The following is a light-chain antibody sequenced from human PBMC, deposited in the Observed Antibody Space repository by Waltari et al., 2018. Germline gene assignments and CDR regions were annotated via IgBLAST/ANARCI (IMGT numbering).Light chain of an antibody. CDR2: HVT. CDR1: SSDVGTSNY. J-gene: IGLJ3*02. V-gene: IGLV2-8*01. CDR3: SSYTGRDMDIV. Sequence: QSALTQPPSASGSPGQSVTISCTGTSSDVGTSNYVSWYQQHPGKAPKLMLYHVTKRPSGVPDLFAAAQSGNTASLTVSGLQADDEADYYCSSYTGRDMDIVFGGGTKLTVL.